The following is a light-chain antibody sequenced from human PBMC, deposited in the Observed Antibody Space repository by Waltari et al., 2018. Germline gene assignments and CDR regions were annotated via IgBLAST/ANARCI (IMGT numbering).Light chain of an antibody. CDR2: AVS. CDR1: SIDIGTSNY. J-gene: IGLJ2*01. CDR3: SSSSTFTTLVV. Sequence: QTALTQPASVSGSPGQSITISCTGASIDIGTSNYVSWYQQHPGKAPNLMIYAVSNRPSAVSDRFSGSKSANTASLTISGLRAEDEAYYYCSSSSTFTTLVVFGGGTKLTVL. V-gene: IGLV2-14*03.